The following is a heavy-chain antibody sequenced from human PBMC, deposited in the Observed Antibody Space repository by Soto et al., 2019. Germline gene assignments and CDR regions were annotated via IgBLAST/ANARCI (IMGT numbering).Heavy chain of an antibody. Sequence: EVQLVESGGGLVKPGGSLRLSCEDSGFTFSSYTMNWVRRAPGKGMEWVSSISSRSTNTHYADSVRGRFTISRDNAKRSLYLRMNIRRAEDTAVYYCARGPLDYVDYWGQGTLVTVSS. CDR1: GFTFSSYT. CDR2: ISSRSTNT. V-gene: IGHV3-21*02. J-gene: IGHJ4*02. CDR3: ARGPLDYVDY.